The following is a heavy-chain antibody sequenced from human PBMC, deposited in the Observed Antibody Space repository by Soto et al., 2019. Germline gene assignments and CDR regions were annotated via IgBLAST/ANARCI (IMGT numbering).Heavy chain of an antibody. D-gene: IGHD3-3*01. V-gene: IGHV6-1*01. CDR2: TYYRSKWYN. CDR3: ARGHYDFWSDVESDAFDI. CDR1: EDSVSSNSAA. J-gene: IGHJ3*02. Sequence: SQTLSLTCAISEDSVSSNSAAWNWIRQSPSRGLEWLGRTYYRSKWYNDYAVSVKSRITINPDTSKNQFSLQLNSVTPEDTAVYYCARGHYDFWSDVESDAFDIWGQGTMVTVSS.